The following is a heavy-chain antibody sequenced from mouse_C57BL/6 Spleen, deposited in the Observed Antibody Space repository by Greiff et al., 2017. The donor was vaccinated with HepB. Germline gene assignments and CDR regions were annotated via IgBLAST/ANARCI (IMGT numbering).Heavy chain of an antibody. CDR2: INPGSGGT. Sequence: VQLQQSGAELVRPGTSVKVSCKASGYAFTNYLIEWVKQRPGQGLEWIGVINPGSGGTNYNEKFKGKATLTADKSSSTAYMQLSSLTSEDSAVYYCARWGDYYFDDWGQGTTRTVSS. D-gene: IGHD2-13*01. V-gene: IGHV1-54*01. CDR1: GYAFTNYL. CDR3: ARWGDYYFDD. J-gene: IGHJ2*01.